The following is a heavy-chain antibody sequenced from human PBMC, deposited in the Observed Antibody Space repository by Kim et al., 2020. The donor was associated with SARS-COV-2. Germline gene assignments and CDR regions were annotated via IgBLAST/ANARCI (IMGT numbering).Heavy chain of an antibody. J-gene: IGHJ4*02. V-gene: IGHV3-30*18. D-gene: IGHD3-22*01. CDR1: GFTFSSYG. CDR3: AKDSRVVVITGFDY. Sequence: GGSLRLSCAASGFTFSSYGMHWVRQAPGKGLEWVAVISYDGSNKYYADSVKGRFTISRDNSKNTLYLQMNSLRAEDTAVYYCAKDSRVVVITGFDYWGQG. CDR2: ISYDGSNK.